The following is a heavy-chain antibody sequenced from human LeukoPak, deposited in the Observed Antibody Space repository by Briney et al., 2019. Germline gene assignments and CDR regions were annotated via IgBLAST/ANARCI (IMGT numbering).Heavy chain of an antibody. CDR2: IGTAGDT. CDR1: GFTFSSYD. J-gene: IGHJ6*02. Sequence: SGGSLRLSCAASGFTFSSYDMHWVRHVTGKGLEWVSAIGTAGDTYYPGSVKGRFTISRENAKNSLYLQMNSLRAEDTAVYYCARDRHREAVSSYYYYGMDVWGQGTTVTVSS. V-gene: IGHV3-13*01. CDR3: ARDRHREAVSSYYYYGMDV. D-gene: IGHD6-19*01.